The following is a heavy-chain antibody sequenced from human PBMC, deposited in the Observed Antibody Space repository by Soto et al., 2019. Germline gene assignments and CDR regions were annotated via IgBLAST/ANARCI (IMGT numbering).Heavy chain of an antibody. D-gene: IGHD1-1*01. CDR3: VRIGTMPY. CDR1: GYTFTDYW. J-gene: IGHJ4*02. V-gene: IGHV5-51*01. CDR2: IYPGDSDT. Sequence: GESLKISCKGSGYTFTDYWIAWVRQMPGRGLEWMGIIYPGDSDTRYSPSFQGQVTISADKSISTAYLQWSSLKASDTAMYYCVRIGTMPYWGQGTLVTVSS.